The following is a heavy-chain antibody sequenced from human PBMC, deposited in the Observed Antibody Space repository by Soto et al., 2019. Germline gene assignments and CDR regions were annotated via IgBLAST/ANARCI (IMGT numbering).Heavy chain of an antibody. J-gene: IGHJ6*01. CDR3: ARCRGGYDESYYYYGMDV. D-gene: IGHD5-12*01. Sequence: QVQLVQSGAEVKKPGSSVKVSCKASGGTFSSYAISWVRQAPGQGLEWMGGIIPIFGTANYAQKFQGRVTITADESTSTDYMELSSLRSEDTAVYYCARCRGGYDESYYYYGMDVWGQGTTVTVSS. V-gene: IGHV1-69*12. CDR2: IIPIFGTA. CDR1: GGTFSSYA.